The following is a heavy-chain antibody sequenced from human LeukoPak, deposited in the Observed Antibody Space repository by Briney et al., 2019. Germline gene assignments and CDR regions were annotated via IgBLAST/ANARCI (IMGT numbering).Heavy chain of an antibody. CDR1: TFTFSSYN. D-gene: IGHD2-15*01. CDR2: ISSSGTYI. Sequence: GGSLRLSCAASTFTFSSYNMNGVGQAPGRGWEWVSSISSSGTYIYYRDSVKGRFTISRDNAKNSLLLQMNSLRAEDTALYYCARGYSRAAFDIWGQGTMVTVSS. V-gene: IGHV3-21*01. CDR3: ARGYSRAAFDI. J-gene: IGHJ3*02.